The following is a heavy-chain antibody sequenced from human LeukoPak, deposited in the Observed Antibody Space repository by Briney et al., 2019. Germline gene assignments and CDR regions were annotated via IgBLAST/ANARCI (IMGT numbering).Heavy chain of an antibody. CDR3: ARSPLYYYDTGYFDY. J-gene: IGHJ4*02. CDR1: GYTFTGYY. V-gene: IGHV1-2*04. D-gene: IGHD3-22*01. CDR2: INPNSGGT. Sequence: ASVKVSCKASGYTFTGYYMHWVRQAPGQGLEWMGWINPNSGGTNYAQKFQGWVTMTRDTSISTAYMELSRLRSDDTAVYYCARSPLYYYDTGYFDYWGQGTLVTVSS.